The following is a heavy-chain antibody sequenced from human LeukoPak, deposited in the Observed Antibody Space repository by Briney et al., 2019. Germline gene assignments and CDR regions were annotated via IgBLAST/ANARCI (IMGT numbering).Heavy chain of an antibody. D-gene: IGHD4-17*01. CDR2: IYSGGST. V-gene: IGHV3-53*01. Sequence: GGSLRLSCAASGFTVSSNYMSWVRQAPGKGLEWVSVIYSGGSTYYADSVKGRFTISRDNSKNTLYLQMNSLRDEDTAVYFCARATTTRTRFDYWGQGTLVTVSS. CDR3: ARATTTRTRFDY. J-gene: IGHJ4*02. CDR1: GFTVSSNY.